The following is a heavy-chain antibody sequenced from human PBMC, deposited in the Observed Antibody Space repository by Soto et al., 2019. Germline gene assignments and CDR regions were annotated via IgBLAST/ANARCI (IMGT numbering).Heavy chain of an antibody. Sequence: QVQLVQSGAEVKKPGSSVQVSCTASGGTFSSYAISWVRQAPGRGRAWMGGIIPIFGTANYAQKFQGRVTITADKSTSTAYMELSSLRSEDTAVYYCARELFKAAAGTVVPDWGQGTLVTVSS. J-gene: IGHJ4*02. CDR1: GGTFSSYA. CDR2: IIPIFGTA. D-gene: IGHD6-13*01. CDR3: ARELFKAAAGTVVPD. V-gene: IGHV1-69*06.